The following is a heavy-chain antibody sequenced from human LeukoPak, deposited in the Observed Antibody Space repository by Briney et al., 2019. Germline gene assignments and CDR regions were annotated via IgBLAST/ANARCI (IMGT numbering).Heavy chain of an antibody. CDR1: GGSFSGYC. J-gene: IGHJ6*02. CDR2: INHSGST. Sequence: PSETLSLTCAIYGGSFSGYCWSWIRQPPGKGLEWIGEINHSGSTNYNPSLKSRVTISVDTSKNQFSLKLSSVTAADTAVYYCARVRYYDSSGYYPVKGMDVWGQGTTVTVSS. D-gene: IGHD3-22*01. CDR3: ARVRYYDSSGYYPVKGMDV. V-gene: IGHV4-34*01.